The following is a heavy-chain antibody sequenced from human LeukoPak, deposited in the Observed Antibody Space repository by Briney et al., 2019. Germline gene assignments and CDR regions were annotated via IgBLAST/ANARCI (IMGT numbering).Heavy chain of an antibody. V-gene: IGHV3-30*01. Sequence: GRSLRLSCAASGFTFSSYAMHWVRQAPGKGLEWVAVISYDGSNKYYADSVKGRFTISRDNSKNTLYLQMNSLRAEDTVVYYCAPPYSSFITNWGQGTLVTVSS. D-gene: IGHD6-6*01. CDR1: GFTFSSYA. CDR2: ISYDGSNK. J-gene: IGHJ4*02. CDR3: APPYSSFITN.